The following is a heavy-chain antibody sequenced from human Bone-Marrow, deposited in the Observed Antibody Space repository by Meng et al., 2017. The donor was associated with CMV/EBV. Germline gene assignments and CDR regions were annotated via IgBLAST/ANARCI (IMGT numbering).Heavy chain of an antibody. CDR3: AKARGIRSSFDI. D-gene: IGHD1-26*01. J-gene: IGHJ3*02. Sequence: SETLSLTCTVSGGSVSSGSYYWSWIRQPPGKGLEWIGYIYYSGSTNYNPSLKSRVTISVDTSKNQFSLKLSSVTAADTALYFCAKARGIRSSFDIWGQGTMVTGSS. V-gene: IGHV4-61*01. CDR2: IYYSGST. CDR1: GGSVSSGSYY.